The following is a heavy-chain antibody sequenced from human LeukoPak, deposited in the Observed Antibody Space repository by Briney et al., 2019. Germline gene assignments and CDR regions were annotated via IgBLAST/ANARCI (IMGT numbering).Heavy chain of an antibody. CDR1: GGSISSSSYY. CDR3: ARILFGVVTTNYYFYYYMDV. CDR2: IYYNGST. Sequence: SETLSLTCTVSGGSISSSSYYWGWIRQPPGKGLEWIGSIYYNGSTYYNPSLKSRVTISVDTSKNQFSLKLSSVTAADTAVYYCARILFGVVTTNYYFYYYMDVWGKGTTVTVSS. V-gene: IGHV4-39*01. J-gene: IGHJ6*03. D-gene: IGHD3-3*01.